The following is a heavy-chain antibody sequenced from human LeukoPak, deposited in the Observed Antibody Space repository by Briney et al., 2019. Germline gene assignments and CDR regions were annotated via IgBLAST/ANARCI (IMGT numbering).Heavy chain of an antibody. CDR1: GFTFSNYG. V-gene: IGHV3-33*01. J-gene: IGHJ6*02. D-gene: IGHD3-9*01. CDR3: TTDAGYFDWFVSYYGVDV. CDR2: IWYDGSNE. Sequence: GGSLRLSCAASGFTFSNYGMHWVRQAPGKGLQWVAVIWYDGSNEYYTGSVKGRFTISRDNAHNTLYLQMNSLKTEDTAVYYCTTDAGYFDWFVSYYGVDVWGQGTTVTVSS.